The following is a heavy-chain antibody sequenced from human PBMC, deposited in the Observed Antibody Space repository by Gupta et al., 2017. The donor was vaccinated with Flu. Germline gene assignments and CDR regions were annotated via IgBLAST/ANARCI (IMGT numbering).Heavy chain of an antibody. D-gene: IGHD5-24*01. CDR2: ISWNSGSI. CDR1: GFTFDDYA. CDR3: AKVVYRDGYNYEMDY. J-gene: IGHJ4*02. V-gene: IGHV3-9*01. Sequence: VQLVASGGGWVQPGCFLRFSCAPSGFTFDDYAMQCVRQAPGKGLEWVSGISWNSGSIGYADSVKGRFTISRDNAKNSLYLQMNSLRAEDTALYYCAKVVYRDGYNYEMDYWGQGTLVTVSS.